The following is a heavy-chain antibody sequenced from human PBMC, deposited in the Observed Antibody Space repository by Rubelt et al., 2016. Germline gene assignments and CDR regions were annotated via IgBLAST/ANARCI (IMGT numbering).Heavy chain of an antibody. CDR3: ARRRTVPQNWFDP. Sequence: QLQLQESGPGLVKPSETLSLTCTVSGASISSRSYFWGWIRQPPGKGLEWIASIFSSGSTSYSPSLKSRVTISVDTYKNQFSLKRKSGNAADTAVYDGARRRTVPQNWFDPWGQGTLGTVSS. CDR2: IFSSGST. J-gene: IGHJ5*02. V-gene: IGHV4-39*01. D-gene: IGHD4-17*01. CDR1: GASISSRSYF.